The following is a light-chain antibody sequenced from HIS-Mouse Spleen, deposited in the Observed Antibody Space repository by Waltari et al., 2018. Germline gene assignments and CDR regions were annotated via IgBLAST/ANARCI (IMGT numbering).Light chain of an antibody. V-gene: IGLV3-10*01. J-gene: IGLJ2*01. Sequence: SYELTPPPSVSVSPGHTARITCSCAALPKNYAYWYQQNSGQAPVLVIYEDSKRHSGIPERFSGSSSGTMATLTISGAQVEDEADYYCYSTDSSGNHRVFGGGTKLTVL. CDR3: YSTDSSGNHRV. CDR2: EDS. CDR1: ALPKNY.